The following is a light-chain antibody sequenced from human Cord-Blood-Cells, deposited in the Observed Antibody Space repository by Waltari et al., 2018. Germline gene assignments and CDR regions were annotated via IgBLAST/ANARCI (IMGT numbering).Light chain of an antibody. CDR3: SSYTSSSTLV. J-gene: IGLJ1*01. CDR2: EVS. Sequence: QSALTQPASVSGSPGQSITISCTGTSSDVGGYNYVSWYQQHPGKAPKLMIYEVSNRPSGVSNRCAGSKSDNTASLTISGLQAEDEADYYCSSYTSSSTLVFGTGTKVTVL. V-gene: IGLV2-14*01. CDR1: SSDVGGYNY.